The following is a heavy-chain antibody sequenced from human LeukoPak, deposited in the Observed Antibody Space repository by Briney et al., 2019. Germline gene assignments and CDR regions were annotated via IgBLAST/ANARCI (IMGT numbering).Heavy chain of an antibody. Sequence: ASVKVSCKASGGTFSSYAISWVRQAPGQGLEWMGGIIPIFGTANYAQKFQGRVTITTDESTSTAYMELSSLRSEDTAVYYCARRGLYDSSGYWLDYWGQGTLVTVSS. CDR3: ARRGLYDSSGYWLDY. D-gene: IGHD3-22*01. CDR1: GGTFSSYA. J-gene: IGHJ4*02. CDR2: IIPIFGTA. V-gene: IGHV1-69*05.